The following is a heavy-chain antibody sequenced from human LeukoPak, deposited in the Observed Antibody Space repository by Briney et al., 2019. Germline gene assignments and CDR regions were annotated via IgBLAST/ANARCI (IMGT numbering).Heavy chain of an antibody. Sequence: GASLRLSCAASGFTFSSHAMSWVRQAPGKGLEWVSAISGSGGSTYYADSVKGRFTISRDNSKNTLYLQMNSLRAEDTAVYYCAKGRWFGELLPNWFDPWGQGTLVTVSS. CDR3: AKGRWFGELLPNWFDP. CDR2: ISGSGGST. J-gene: IGHJ5*02. CDR1: GFTFSSHA. D-gene: IGHD3-10*01. V-gene: IGHV3-23*01.